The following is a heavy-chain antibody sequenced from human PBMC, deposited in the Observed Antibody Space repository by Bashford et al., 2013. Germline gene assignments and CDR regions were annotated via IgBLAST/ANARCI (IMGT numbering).Heavy chain of an antibody. J-gene: IGHJ4*02. CDR2: INPNRGDT. CDR3: ARTGGYCNGGNCYLPESGY. V-gene: IGHV1-2*02. Sequence: WVRQAPGQGLEWMGWINPNRGDTNYAQNFQGRVSMTRDTSISTAYLELSRLRSDDTAVYFCARTGGYCNGGNCYLPESGYWGQGTLVTVSS. D-gene: IGHD2-15*01.